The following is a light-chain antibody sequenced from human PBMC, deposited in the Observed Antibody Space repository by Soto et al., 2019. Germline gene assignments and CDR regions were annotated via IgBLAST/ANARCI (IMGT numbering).Light chain of an antibody. V-gene: IGKV1-5*01. CDR3: QRYNSYSWT. J-gene: IGKJ1*01. Sequence: DTPITQSPSTLSAPVGDRVTITCRASQSISSWLAWYQQKPGKAPKLLIYDASSLEGGVPSRFSGSGSGTEFTLTISSLQPDDFATYYCQRYNSYSWTFGQGTKVDIK. CDR2: DAS. CDR1: QSISSW.